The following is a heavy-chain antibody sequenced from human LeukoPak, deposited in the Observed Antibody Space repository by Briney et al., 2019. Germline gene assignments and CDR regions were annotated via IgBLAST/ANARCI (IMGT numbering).Heavy chain of an antibody. CDR2: IHYSGLT. CDR1: GGSVNGYY. J-gene: IGHJ4*02. CDR3: ARDPPEDEWNSLDS. D-gene: IGHD1-7*01. V-gene: IGHV4-59*02. Sequence: PSETLSLTCTASGGSVNGYYWNWIRQPPGKGLEWIGFIHYSGLTVYSPSFQSRVAMSVDTSRNQFSLDLSSVTAADTALYYCARDPPEDEWNSLDSWGQGTLVTVSS.